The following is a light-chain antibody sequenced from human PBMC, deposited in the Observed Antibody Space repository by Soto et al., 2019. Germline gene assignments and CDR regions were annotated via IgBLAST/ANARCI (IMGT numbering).Light chain of an antibody. J-gene: IGLJ1*01. V-gene: IGLV1-44*01. CDR1: SSNIGSNT. CDR2: SNS. CDR3: AAWDDSLNGRV. Sequence: SGLAQPPAASGTPGQWVTISCSGSSSNIGSNTVNWYQHLPGTAPKLLIYSNSQRPSGVPDRFSGSKSGTSASLAISGLQSEDEADYSCAAWDDSLNGRVFGTGTKVTLL.